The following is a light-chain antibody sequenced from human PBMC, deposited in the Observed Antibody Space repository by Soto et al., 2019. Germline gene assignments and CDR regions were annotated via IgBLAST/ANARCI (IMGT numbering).Light chain of an antibody. V-gene: IGKV1-39*01. Sequence: DTQITQSPSSLSASVGDRVTITCRASQSISNYLNWYQQKPGKAPKLLMYGASSLQSGVPSRFSGSGSGTDFTLTISTLQSEDFATYFCQQANSFPITFGQGRRPEI. CDR1: QSISNY. J-gene: IGKJ5*01. CDR2: GAS. CDR3: QQANSFPIT.